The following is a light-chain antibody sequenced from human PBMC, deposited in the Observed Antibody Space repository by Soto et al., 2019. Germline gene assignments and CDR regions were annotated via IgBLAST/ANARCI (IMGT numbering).Light chain of an antibody. CDR3: QQSFTTPQT. V-gene: IGKV1-39*01. J-gene: IGKJ4*01. Sequence: DIPMTQSPSSLSASVGDSVTITCRASQSINIYLSWYQQKPGKAPKLLINVASTLQTGVPSRFSGSGSGTDFTLAISSLQPEDSATYYCQQSFTTPQTFGGGTRVEIK. CDR2: VAS. CDR1: QSINIY.